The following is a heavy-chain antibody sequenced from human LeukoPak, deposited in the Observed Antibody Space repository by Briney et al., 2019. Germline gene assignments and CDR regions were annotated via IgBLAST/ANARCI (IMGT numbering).Heavy chain of an antibody. D-gene: IGHD3/OR15-3a*01. V-gene: IGHV5-51*01. CDR2: IYPGDSET. CDR1: GYNFTSFW. CDR3: ARTDTTDGIIIYDY. Sequence: GESLKISCKVSGYNFTSFWIGWVRQMPGKGLEWMGIIYPGDSETRYSPSFQGHVIISADKSIGTAYLQWSSLKASDTAIYYCARTDTTDGIIIYDYWGQGTLVTVSS. J-gene: IGHJ4*02.